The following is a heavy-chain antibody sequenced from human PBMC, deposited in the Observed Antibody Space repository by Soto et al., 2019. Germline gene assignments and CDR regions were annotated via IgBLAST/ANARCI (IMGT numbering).Heavy chain of an antibody. Sequence: QVQLVQSGAEVKKPGASVKVSCKASGYSFSSYDITWVRQAPGQGLEWMGWISAYNGNTNYAQKLQGRVTMTTDTSTSTAYVELRSLRSDDTDVYYCARDGRWFDVWGQGTLVTVSS. J-gene: IGHJ5*02. CDR1: GYSFSSYD. CDR2: ISAYNGNT. CDR3: ARDGRWFDV. V-gene: IGHV1-18*01.